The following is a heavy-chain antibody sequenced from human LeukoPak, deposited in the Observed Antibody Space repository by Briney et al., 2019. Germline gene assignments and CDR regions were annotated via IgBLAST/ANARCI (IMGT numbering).Heavy chain of an antibody. CDR3: ARRTYYYDSSPKAFDI. CDR1: GGTFSSYA. D-gene: IGHD3-22*01. J-gene: IGHJ3*02. Sequence: GASVKVSCKASGGTFSSYAISWVRQAPGQGLEWMGWISAYNGNTNYAQKLQGRVTMTTDTSTSTAYMELRSLRSDDAAVYYCARRTYYYDSSPKAFDIWGQGTMVTVSS. V-gene: IGHV1-18*01. CDR2: ISAYNGNT.